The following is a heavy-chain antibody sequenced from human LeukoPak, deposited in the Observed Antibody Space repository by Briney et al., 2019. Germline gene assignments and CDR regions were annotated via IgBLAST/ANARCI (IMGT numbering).Heavy chain of an antibody. V-gene: IGHV4-4*07. CDR3: AREGRDGYNRRKSFDY. D-gene: IGHD5-24*01. J-gene: IGHJ4*02. CDR2: IYTSGST. CDR1: GGSISSYY. Sequence: SETLSLTCTVSGGSISSYYWIWIRQPAGKGLEWIGRIYTSGSTNYNPSLKSRVTMSVDTSKNQFSLKLSSVTAADTAVYYCAREGRDGYNRRKSFDYWGQGTLVTVSS.